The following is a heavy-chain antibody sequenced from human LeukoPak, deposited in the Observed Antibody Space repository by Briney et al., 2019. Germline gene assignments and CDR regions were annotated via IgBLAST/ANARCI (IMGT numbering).Heavy chain of an antibody. V-gene: IGHV1-46*01. CDR1: GYTFTTYY. CDR2: INTNNGRT. CDR3: VREKAGGYFDF. J-gene: IGHJ4*02. D-gene: IGHD3-10*01. Sequence: ASVRVSCKTSGYTFTTYYIHWMRQAPGQGLEWLGMINTNNGRTNQPENFRGSVTLTRDMSTSTVYMEMTSLTSDDTGMYYCVREKAGGYFDFWAREPWSPSPQ.